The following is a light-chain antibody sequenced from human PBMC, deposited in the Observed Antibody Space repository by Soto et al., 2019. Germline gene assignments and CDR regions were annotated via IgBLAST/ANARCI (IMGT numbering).Light chain of an antibody. CDR3: QHFGDSRKT. J-gene: IGKJ1*01. Sequence: IVVTQSPATLSLSPGESATLSCRASQRISSNYLAWYQHKPGQAPRLLIYGASSRATGIPDRFSGSGSGTDFTLTISRLEPEDFALYYCQHFGDSRKTFGQGTKVEIK. CDR2: GAS. CDR1: QRISSNY. V-gene: IGKV3-20*01.